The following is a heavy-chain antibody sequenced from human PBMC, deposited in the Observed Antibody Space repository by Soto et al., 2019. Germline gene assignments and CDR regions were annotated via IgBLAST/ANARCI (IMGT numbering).Heavy chain of an antibody. D-gene: IGHD3-9*01. CDR1: GGSISSGYYY. CDR3: ARGRYFDWAYYFDY. J-gene: IGHJ4*02. V-gene: IGHV4-30-4*01. Sequence: LSLTCTVSGGSISSGYYYWSCIRQPPGKGLEWIGYIYYSGSTYYNPSLKSRVTISVDTSKNQFSLKLSSVTAADTAVYYCARGRYFDWAYYFDYWGQGTLVTVSS. CDR2: IYYSGST.